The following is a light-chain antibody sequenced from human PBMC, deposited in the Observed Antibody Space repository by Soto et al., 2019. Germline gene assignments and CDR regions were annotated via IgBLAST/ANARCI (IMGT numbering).Light chain of an antibody. CDR2: DVS. Sequence: QSALTQPRSVSGSPGQSVTISCTGTSSDVGGYNFVSWYQQHPGKAPKFLIYDVSKRPSGVPDRFSGSKSGNTASLTISGLQAEDEADYYCSSYTGSYVVFGGGTKVTVL. CDR3: SSYTGSYVV. J-gene: IGLJ2*01. V-gene: IGLV2-11*01. CDR1: SSDVGGYNF.